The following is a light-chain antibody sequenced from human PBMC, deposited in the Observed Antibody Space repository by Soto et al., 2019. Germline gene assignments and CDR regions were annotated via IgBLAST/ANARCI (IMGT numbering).Light chain of an antibody. CDR1: QGISNY. CDR3: QKYYRGPWT. V-gene: IGKV1-27*01. CDR2: AAS. Sequence: DIQMTQSPSSLSASVGDRVTITCRASQGISNYLAWYQQKPGKVPKLLIYAASSLQSGVPSRFSSSGSRPVFTLTFLSLHPEDVATYYRQKYYRGPWTFGQGTKVEIK. J-gene: IGKJ1*01.